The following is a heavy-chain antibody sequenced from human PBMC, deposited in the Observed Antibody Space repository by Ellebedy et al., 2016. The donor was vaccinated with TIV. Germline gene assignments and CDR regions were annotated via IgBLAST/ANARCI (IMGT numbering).Heavy chain of an antibody. V-gene: IGHV1-2*02. CDR3: ASVTFSSLSPFDY. J-gene: IGHJ4*02. D-gene: IGHD2-2*01. Sequence: AASVKVSCKTSGYSFTDYHIHWMRQAPGQGLEWMGWIYPNSGDTKYAQKFQGRVTMTRETSISTGYMELNRLTSDDTATYYCASVTFSSLSPFDYWGQGTEVAVSS. CDR1: GYSFTDYH. CDR2: IYPNSGDT.